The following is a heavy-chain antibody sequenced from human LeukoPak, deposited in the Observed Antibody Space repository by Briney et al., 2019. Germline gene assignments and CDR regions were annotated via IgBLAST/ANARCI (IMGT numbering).Heavy chain of an antibody. V-gene: IGHV1-69*05. Sequence: ASVKVSCKASGGTFSSYAISWVRQAPGQGLEWMGGIIPIFGTANCAQKFQGRVTITTDESTSTAYMELSSLRSEDTAVYYCARENDFWSGYYPHNWFDPWGQGTLVTVSS. D-gene: IGHD3-3*01. CDR1: GGTFSSYA. J-gene: IGHJ5*02. CDR3: ARENDFWSGYYPHNWFDP. CDR2: IIPIFGTA.